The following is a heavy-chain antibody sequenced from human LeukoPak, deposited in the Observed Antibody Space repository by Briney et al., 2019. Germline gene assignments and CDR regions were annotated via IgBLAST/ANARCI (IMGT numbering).Heavy chain of an antibody. CDR3: ARMTFGGMDV. CDR1: GITLSDQY. V-gene: IGHV3-72*01. J-gene: IGHJ6*04. CDR2: TRSKANNHTT. D-gene: IGHD3-16*01. Sequence: GGSLRLSCAASGITLSDQYMEWVRQTPGKGLEWVGRTRSKANNHTTEYAASVKGRFTISRDDSNNSLYLQMNSLKTGDTAVYYCARMTFGGMDVWGKGTTVTVSS.